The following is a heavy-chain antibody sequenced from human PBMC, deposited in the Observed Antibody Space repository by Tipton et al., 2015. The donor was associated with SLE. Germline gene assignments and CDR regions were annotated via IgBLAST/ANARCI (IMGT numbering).Heavy chain of an antibody. D-gene: IGHD1-26*01. Sequence: TLSLTCTVSGGSMSSSYWNWIRQSPGKGLEWNGYIHYSGTVNYSPFLKSRVTISVDTSKNQFALKVTSVTAADTAVYYCGRLGGGYSTEYWGQGAPVTVSS. V-gene: IGHV4-59*08. CDR2: IHYSGTV. CDR3: GRLGGGYSTEY. CDR1: GGSMSSSY. J-gene: IGHJ4*02.